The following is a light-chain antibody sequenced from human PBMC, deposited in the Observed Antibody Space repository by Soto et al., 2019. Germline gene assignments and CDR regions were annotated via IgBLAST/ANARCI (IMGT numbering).Light chain of an antibody. CDR2: EVS. V-gene: IGLV2-14*01. CDR3: CSYTRTSNHYF. CDR1: SRDVGGYKY. Sequence: QSALTQPAAVSVSPGESITIACTGTSRDVGGYKYVSWYQQHPGKAPKLMIYEVSNRPSGVSNRFSGSKSGNTASLTISGLQAEDEAVYYCCSYTRTSNHYFFGSGTKVTVL. J-gene: IGLJ1*01.